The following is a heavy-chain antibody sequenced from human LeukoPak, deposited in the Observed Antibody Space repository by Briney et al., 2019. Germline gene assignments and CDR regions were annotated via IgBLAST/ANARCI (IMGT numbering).Heavy chain of an antibody. CDR2: ISGSGGST. CDR3: AKDHGVAAAGALDY. CDR1: GFTFSSYA. V-gene: IGHV3-23*01. J-gene: IGHJ4*02. Sequence: GGPLRLSCAASGFTFSSYAMSWVRQAPGKGLEWVSAISGSGGSTYYADSVKGRFTISRDNSKNTLYLQMNSLRAEDTAVYYCAKDHGVAAAGALDYWGQGTLVTVSS. D-gene: IGHD6-13*01.